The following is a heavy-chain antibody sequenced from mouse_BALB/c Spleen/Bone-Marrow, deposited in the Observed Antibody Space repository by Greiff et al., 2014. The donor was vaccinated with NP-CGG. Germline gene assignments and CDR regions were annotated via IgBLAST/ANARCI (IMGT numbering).Heavy chain of an antibody. CDR3: ARWEYYAMDY. D-gene: IGHD4-1*01. Sequence: VQLQQSGAELVKPGASVKLSCTASGFNIKDTYMHWVKQRPEQGLEWIGRIDPANGNTKYDPKFQGKATITADTSSNTAYLQLSSLTSEDTAVFYCARWEYYAMDYWGQGTSVTVSS. CDR2: IDPANGNT. V-gene: IGHV14-3*02. J-gene: IGHJ4*01. CDR1: GFNIKDTY.